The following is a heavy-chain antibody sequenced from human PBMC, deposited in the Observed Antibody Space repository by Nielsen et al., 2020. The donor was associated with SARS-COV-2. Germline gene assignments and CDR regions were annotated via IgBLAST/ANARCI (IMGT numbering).Heavy chain of an antibody. V-gene: IGHV5-51*01. CDR1: GYSFTGYW. CDR3: ARAAMVRGVIFAFDI. CDR2: IYPGDSDT. J-gene: IGHJ3*02. D-gene: IGHD3-10*01. Sequence: GESLKISCKGSGYSFTGYWIGWVRQMPGKGLEWMGIIYPGDSDTRYSPSFQGQVTISADKSISTAYLQWSSLKASDTAMYYCARAAMVRGVIFAFDIWGQGTMVTVSS.